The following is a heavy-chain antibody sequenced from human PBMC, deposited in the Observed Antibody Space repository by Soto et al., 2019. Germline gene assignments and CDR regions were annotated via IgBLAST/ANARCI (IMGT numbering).Heavy chain of an antibody. J-gene: IGHJ5*02. Sequence: PSETLSLTCTVSGGSISSYYWSWIRQPPGKGLEWIGYIYYSGSTNYNPSLKSRVTISVDTSKNQFSLKLGSVTAADTAVYYCARGGSITMVRGVPTPYNWLDPWGQGTLVTVSS. CDR3: ARGGSITMVRGVPTPYNWLDP. V-gene: IGHV4-59*01. CDR1: GGSISSYY. CDR2: IYYSGST. D-gene: IGHD3-10*01.